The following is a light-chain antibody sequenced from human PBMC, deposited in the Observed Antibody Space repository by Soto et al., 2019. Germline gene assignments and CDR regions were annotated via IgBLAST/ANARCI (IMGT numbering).Light chain of an antibody. J-gene: IGKJ1*01. CDR1: QSISNL. CDR2: DAS. V-gene: IGKV1-5*01. CDR3: QQFNRYSSWT. Sequence: DIQMTQSPSTLSASVGDRVTIACRASQSISNLLAWYQQRPGKAPQLLIYDASTLLRGFPSRFSGSGFGTEFTLTISSLQPDDFATYYCQQFNRYSSWTFGQGTKVEI.